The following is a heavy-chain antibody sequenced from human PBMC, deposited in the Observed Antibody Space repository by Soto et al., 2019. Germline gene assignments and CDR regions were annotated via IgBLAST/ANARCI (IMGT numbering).Heavy chain of an antibody. D-gene: IGHD4-4*01. CDR1: GGSISSYY. Sequence: QVQLQESGPGLVKPSETLSLTCTVSGGSISSYYWSWIRQPPGKGLEWIGYIYYSGSTNYNPSLKSRVTISVDTSKNQFSLKLSSVTAADTAVYYCARHSSLNDYSNYPTLTIDYWGQGTLVTVSS. CDR2: IYYSGST. CDR3: ARHSSLNDYSNYPTLTIDY. V-gene: IGHV4-59*08. J-gene: IGHJ4*02.